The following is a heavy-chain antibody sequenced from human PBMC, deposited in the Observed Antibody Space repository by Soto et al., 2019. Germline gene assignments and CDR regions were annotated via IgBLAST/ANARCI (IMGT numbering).Heavy chain of an antibody. CDR1: GFPFSHYA. V-gene: IGHV3-23*01. CDR2: ISGSGDSA. J-gene: IGHJ4*02. CDR3: GKERRGSGWSVCNF. Sequence: GGSLRLSCTASGFPFSHYAMNWVRQGPGTRLEWVADISGSGDSARYADSVGGRFTISRDNSRDTLYLQMNSLRVDDTAVYYCGKERRGSGWSVCNFWGQGALVTVSS. D-gene: IGHD6-19*01.